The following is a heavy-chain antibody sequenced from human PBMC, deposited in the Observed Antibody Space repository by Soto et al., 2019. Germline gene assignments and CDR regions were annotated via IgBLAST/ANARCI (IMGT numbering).Heavy chain of an antibody. CDR2: MNPGSGDT. CDR1: GYSFTNNY. CDR3: ARMATFGSLNWFDP. D-gene: IGHD3-16*01. J-gene: IGHJ5*02. V-gene: IGHV1-8*01. Sequence: ASVKVSCEASGYSFTNNYVSWVRQATGQGLEWMGWMNPGSGDTGYAQKFQGRVTMTRDISTATAYMELSSLRSDDTATYYCARMATFGSLNWFDPWGQGTLVTVSS.